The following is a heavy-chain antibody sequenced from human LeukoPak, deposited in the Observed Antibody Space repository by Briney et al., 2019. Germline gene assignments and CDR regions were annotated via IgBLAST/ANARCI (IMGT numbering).Heavy chain of an antibody. CDR3: ARVSLGYCSSSSCPHFDY. Sequence: PGGSLRLSCAASGFTFGSYWMHWVRQAPGKGLVWVSRINTDGGSTTYADSVKGRFTISRDNAKNSLYLQMNSLRAEDTAVYYCARVSLGYCSSSSCPHFDYWGQGTLVTVSS. D-gene: IGHD2-2*01. CDR2: INTDGGST. V-gene: IGHV3-74*01. CDR1: GFTFGSYW. J-gene: IGHJ4*02.